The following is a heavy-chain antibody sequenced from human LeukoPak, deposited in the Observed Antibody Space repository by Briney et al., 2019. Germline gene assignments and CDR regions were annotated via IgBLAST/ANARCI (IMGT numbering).Heavy chain of an antibody. CDR2: IYYSGST. CDR1: GGSISSYY. Sequence: SETLSLTCTVSGGSISSYYWSWIRQPPGKGLEWIGYIYYSGSTNYNPSLKSRVTISVDTSKNQFSLKLSSVTAADTAVYYCARGVPNRGSSSANDGAFDIWGQGTMVTVSS. V-gene: IGHV4-59*01. J-gene: IGHJ3*02. D-gene: IGHD6-13*01. CDR3: ARGVPNRGSSSANDGAFDI.